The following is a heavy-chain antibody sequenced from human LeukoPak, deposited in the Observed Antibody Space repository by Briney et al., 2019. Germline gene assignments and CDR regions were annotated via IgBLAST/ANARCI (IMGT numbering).Heavy chain of an antibody. CDR3: ARAISQFVIGGAAY. V-gene: IGHV3-23*01. J-gene: IGHJ4*02. CDR1: GFTFKNFA. CDR2: SDGSGRLT. D-gene: IGHD3-10*01. Sequence: GGSLRLSCAASGFTFKNFAMSWVRQAPGRGLEWVSSSDGSGRLTYYDGSVKGRFTISRDNSKDTLYLEMDSLRAEDSAVYYCARAISQFVIGGAAYWGQGTQVTVSS.